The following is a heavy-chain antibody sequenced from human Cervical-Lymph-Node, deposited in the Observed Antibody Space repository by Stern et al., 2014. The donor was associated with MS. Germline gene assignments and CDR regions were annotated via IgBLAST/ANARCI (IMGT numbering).Heavy chain of an antibody. J-gene: IGHJ4*02. CDR1: GNSISGYY. CDR2: IYYSGST. V-gene: IGHV4-59*01. D-gene: IGHD3-22*01. CDR3: ARTYYYDSSGYYFDY. Sequence: QVQLQESGPGLVKPSETLSLTCTVSGNSISGYYWSWIRQPPGKGLEWIGYIYYSGSTRYNPSIKGRVSISVDTSKNQFSLELSSVTAADTAVYYCARTYYYDSSGYYFDYWGQGTLVTVSS.